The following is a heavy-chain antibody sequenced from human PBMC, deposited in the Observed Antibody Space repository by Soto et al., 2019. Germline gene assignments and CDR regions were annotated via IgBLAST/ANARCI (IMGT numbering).Heavy chain of an antibody. CDR2: ISGSGGST. Sequence: GGSLRLSCAASGFTFSSYAMSWVRQAPGKGLEWVSAISGSGGSTYYADSGKGGFTISRDNSKNTLYLQMNSLRADDTAVYYCAKDATSLSLKRLEWLFPDNYAFDIWGQGTMVTVSS. CDR1: GFTFSSYA. J-gene: IGHJ3*02. D-gene: IGHD3-3*01. CDR3: AKDATSLSLKRLEWLFPDNYAFDI. V-gene: IGHV3-23*01.